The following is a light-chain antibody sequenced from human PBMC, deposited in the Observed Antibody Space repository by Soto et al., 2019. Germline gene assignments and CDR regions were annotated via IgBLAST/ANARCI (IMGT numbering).Light chain of an antibody. J-gene: IGKJ4*01. CDR2: GAS. CDR3: RQYNNRPPLT. CDR1: QSVGSK. V-gene: IGKV3-15*01. Sequence: EIVMTQSPATLSVSPWERATLSCMASQSVGSKIAWYQQKPGQAPRLLIYGASTRATGIPARFSGSGSGTEFTLTISSLQSEDFAVYYCRQYNNRPPLTFGGGTKV.